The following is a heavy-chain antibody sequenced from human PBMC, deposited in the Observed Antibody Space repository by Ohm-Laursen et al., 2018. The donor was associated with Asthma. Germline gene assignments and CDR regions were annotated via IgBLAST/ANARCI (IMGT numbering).Heavy chain of an antibody. D-gene: IGHD3-22*01. Sequence: TLSLTCTVSGGSISSGHYYWTWIRQPPGKGLEWIGYIYYSGRTYFNPSLRSRVIISVDTAKNQFSLELTSVTAADTAVYFCARANYYYASTGYYFFDYWGQGSLVTVSS. J-gene: IGHJ4*02. CDR2: IYYSGRT. V-gene: IGHV4-30-4*08. CDR3: ARANYYYASTGYYFFDY. CDR1: GGSISSGHYY.